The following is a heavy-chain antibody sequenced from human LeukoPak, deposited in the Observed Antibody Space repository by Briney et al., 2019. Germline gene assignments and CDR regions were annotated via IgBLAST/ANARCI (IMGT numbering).Heavy chain of an antibody. CDR3: ARAHGVTAIVWLDP. Sequence: SVKVSCKASGGTFSSYAISWVRQAPGQGLEWMGRIIPILGIANYAQKFQGRVTITADKSTSTAYMELSSLRSEDTAVYYCARAHGVTAIVWLDPWGQGTLVTVSS. J-gene: IGHJ5*02. CDR2: IIPILGIA. CDR1: GGTFSSYA. D-gene: IGHD2-21*02. V-gene: IGHV1-69*04.